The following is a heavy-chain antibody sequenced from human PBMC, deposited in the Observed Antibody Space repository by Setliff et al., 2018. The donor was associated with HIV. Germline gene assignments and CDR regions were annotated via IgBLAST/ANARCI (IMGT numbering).Heavy chain of an antibody. V-gene: IGHV3-74*01. CDR3: VKWNYPNS. CDR1: GFTFSSYW. Sequence: PGGSLRLSCVASGFTFSSYWMHWVRQVPGKGLVWVSRINADGSSTTYADSVKGPFTISRDGAKNTLYLQMNSLGVEDTAVYYCVKWNYPNSWGQGTLVTVSS. CDR2: INADGSST. J-gene: IGHJ4*02. D-gene: IGHD1-7*01.